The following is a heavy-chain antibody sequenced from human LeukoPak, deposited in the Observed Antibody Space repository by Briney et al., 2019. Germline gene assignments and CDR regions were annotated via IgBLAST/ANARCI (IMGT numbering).Heavy chain of an antibody. CDR1: GFTFREYS. Sequence: GGSLRLSCAASGFTFREYSMRWVRQAPGKGLEWVSNIRSNGGDTYYTDSVKGRFTISRDNSKNTLYLEMNSLRAEDTAVYYCAKGGYTTWFDPWGQGTLVTVSS. CDR3: AKGGYTTWFDP. V-gene: IGHV3-23*01. J-gene: IGHJ5*02. D-gene: IGHD2-15*01. CDR2: IRSNGGDT.